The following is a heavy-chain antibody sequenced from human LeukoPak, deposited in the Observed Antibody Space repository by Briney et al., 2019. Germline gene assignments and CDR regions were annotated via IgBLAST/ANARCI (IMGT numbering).Heavy chain of an antibody. CDR2: ISSSSSYI. CDR3: ARDRQGATGFDY. D-gene: IGHD1-26*01. J-gene: IGHJ4*02. V-gene: IGHV3-21*01. CDR1: GFTFSAYW. Sequence: GASLRLSCAASGFTFSAYWMHWVRQAPGKGLEWVSSISSSSSYIYYADSVKGRLTISRDNAKNSLYLQMNSLRAEDTAVYYCARDRQGATGFDYWGQGTLVTVSS.